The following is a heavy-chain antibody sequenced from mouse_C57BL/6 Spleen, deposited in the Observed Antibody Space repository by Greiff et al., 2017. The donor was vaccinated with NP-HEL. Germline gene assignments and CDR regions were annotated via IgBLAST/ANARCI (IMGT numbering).Heavy chain of an antibody. CDR1: GFTFSNYW. J-gene: IGHJ3*01. Sequence: EVQLVESGGGLVQPGGSMKLSCVASGFTFSNYWMNWVRQSPEKGLEWVAQIRLKSDNYATHYAESVKGRFTISRDDSKSSVYLQMNNLRAEDTGIYYCTGYGSSYGWFAYWGQGTLVTVSA. D-gene: IGHD1-1*01. V-gene: IGHV6-3*01. CDR2: IRLKSDNYAT. CDR3: TGYGSSYGWFAY.